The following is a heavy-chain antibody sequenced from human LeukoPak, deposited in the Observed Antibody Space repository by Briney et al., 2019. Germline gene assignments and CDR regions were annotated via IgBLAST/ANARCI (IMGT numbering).Heavy chain of an antibody. CDR1: GYTFRNYA. D-gene: IGHD3-22*01. CDR2: ISAGGGST. V-gene: IGHV3-23*01. Sequence: PGGSLRLSCAASGYTFRNYAMSWVRQAPGKGLEWVSTISAGGGSTYYADSVKGRFTISRDNSKNTLYLQMNSLRDEDTAVHYCAKGGYYYDSSGYYLDYWGQGTLVTVSS. J-gene: IGHJ4*02. CDR3: AKGGYYYDSSGYYLDY.